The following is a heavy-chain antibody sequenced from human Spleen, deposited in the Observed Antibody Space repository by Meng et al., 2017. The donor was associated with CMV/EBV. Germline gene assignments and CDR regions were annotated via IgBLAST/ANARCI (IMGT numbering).Heavy chain of an antibody. Sequence: ASVKVSCKASGYTFTGYYMHWVRQAPGQGLEWMGWINPNSGGTNYAQKFQGRVTMTRDTSISTAYMELSRLRSDDTAVYYCARGRDSSSPYDAFDIWGQGTVVTVSS. CDR3: ARGRDSSSPYDAFDI. CDR1: GYTFTGYY. D-gene: IGHD6-6*01. J-gene: IGHJ3*02. V-gene: IGHV1-2*02. CDR2: INPNSGGT.